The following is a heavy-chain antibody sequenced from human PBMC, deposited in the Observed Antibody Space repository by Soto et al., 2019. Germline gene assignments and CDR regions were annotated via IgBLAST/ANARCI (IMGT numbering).Heavy chain of an antibody. CDR1: GGSISGEGYY. D-gene: IGHD6-25*01. J-gene: IGHJ5*02. V-gene: IGHV4-31*01. Sequence: QVQLQESGPGLVEPSQTLSLTCTVSGGSISGEGYYWSWVRQYSGRGLEWIGYIHYSGSTYSNPSLNTPFTISVATSRTQFFRKLTPVTAADTAVYYCARAWPAPAAWADRFDRWGQGPLVTVSS. CDR3: ARAWPAPAAWADRFDR. CDR2: IHYSGST.